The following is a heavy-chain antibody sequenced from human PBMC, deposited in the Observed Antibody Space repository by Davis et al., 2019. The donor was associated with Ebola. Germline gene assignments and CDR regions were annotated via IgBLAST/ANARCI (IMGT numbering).Heavy chain of an antibody. Sequence: PGGSLRLSCAASGFTFSSYWMHWVRQAPGKGLVWVSRINSDGSSTNYADSVKGRFTISRDNAKNSLYLQMNSLRAEDTAVYYCARDSLSIAARYFDYWGQGTLVTVSS. CDR3: ARDSLSIAARYFDY. CDR1: GFTFSSYW. CDR2: INSDGSST. V-gene: IGHV3-74*01. D-gene: IGHD6-6*01. J-gene: IGHJ4*02.